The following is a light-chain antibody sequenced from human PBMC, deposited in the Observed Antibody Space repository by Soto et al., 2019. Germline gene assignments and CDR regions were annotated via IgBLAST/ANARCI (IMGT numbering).Light chain of an antibody. CDR3: QQYGSSPPT. Sequence: EIVLTQSPATLSLSPGERATLSCGASQSVSSSYLAWYQQKPCLAPRLLIYDASSRATAIPDRFSGSGSGTDFTLTISRLEPEDFAVYYCQQYGSSPPTFGQGTKLEIK. CDR2: DAS. CDR1: QSVSSSY. V-gene: IGKV3D-20*01. J-gene: IGKJ2*01.